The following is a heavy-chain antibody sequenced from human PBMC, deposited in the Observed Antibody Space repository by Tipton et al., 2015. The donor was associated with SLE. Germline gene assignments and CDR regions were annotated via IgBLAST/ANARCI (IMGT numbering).Heavy chain of an antibody. D-gene: IGHD6-19*01. V-gene: IGHV3-66*01. CDR3: ARDSSGLGYFDY. CDR1: GFTVSSNY. Sequence: GSLRLSCAASGFTVSSNYMSWVRQAPGKGLEWVSVIYSGGSTYYADSVKGRFTISRDNSKNTLYLQMNSLRAEDTAVYYCARDSSGLGYFDYWGQGTLVTVSS. J-gene: IGHJ4*02. CDR2: IYSGGST.